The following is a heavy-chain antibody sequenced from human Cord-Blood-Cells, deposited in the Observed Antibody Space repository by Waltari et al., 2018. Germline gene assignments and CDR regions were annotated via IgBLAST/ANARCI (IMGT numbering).Heavy chain of an antibody. CDR1: GGSIRSYY. J-gene: IGHJ5*02. Sequence: QVQLQESGPGLVKPSETLSLTCTVSGGSIRSYYWSWIRQPAGKGLEWIGRIYTSWSTNYNPSLKGRVTMSVDTSKNQFSLKLSSVTAADTAVYYCARDANNYDVDIVATNWFDPWGQGTLVTVSS. CDR2: IYTSWST. D-gene: IGHD5-12*01. CDR3: ARDANNYDVDIVATNWFDP. V-gene: IGHV4-4*07.